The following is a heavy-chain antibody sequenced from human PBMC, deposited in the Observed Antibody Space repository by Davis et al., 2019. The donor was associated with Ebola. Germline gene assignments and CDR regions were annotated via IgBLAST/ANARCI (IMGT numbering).Heavy chain of an antibody. J-gene: IGHJ4*02. D-gene: IGHD3-22*01. CDR3: ARDWDYDSSGSYYFDY. V-gene: IGHV1-18*01. CDR2: ISAYNGDT. CDR1: GYTFSNYG. Sequence: ASVKVSCKASGYTFSNYGFSWVRQAPGQGLEWMGWISAYNGDTKYAQKFQGRVTLTIDTSTSTVYMELSSLRSEDTAVYYCARDWDYDSSGSYYFDYWGQGTLVTVSS.